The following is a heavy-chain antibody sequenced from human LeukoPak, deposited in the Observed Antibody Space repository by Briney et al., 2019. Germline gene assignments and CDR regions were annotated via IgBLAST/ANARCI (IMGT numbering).Heavy chain of an antibody. V-gene: IGHV3-23*01. J-gene: IGHJ4*02. CDR3: ARDPSRLHCSSTSCLEKRVC. CDR1: GFTFNIYA. Sequence: GGSLRLSCAASGFTFNIYAMTWVRQAPGKGLEWVSSITGSGGSTYYADSVKGRFTISRDNAKNSLYLQMNSLRAEDTAVYYCARDPSRLHCSSTSCLEKRVCWGQGTLVTVSS. D-gene: IGHD2-2*01. CDR2: ITGSGGST.